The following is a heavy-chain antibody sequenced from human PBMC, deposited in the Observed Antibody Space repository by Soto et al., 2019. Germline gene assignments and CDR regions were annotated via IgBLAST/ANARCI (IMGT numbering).Heavy chain of an antibody. Sequence: GGSLRLSCAASGFTFSSYGMHWVRQAPGKGLEWVASISYDGSNKYYADSVKGRFTISRDNSKNTLYLQMNSLRAEDTALYYCARKNDGGVDVWGQGTTVTVSS. D-gene: IGHD1-1*01. CDR1: GFTFSSYG. CDR2: ISYDGSNK. V-gene: IGHV3-30*19. CDR3: ARKNDGGVDV. J-gene: IGHJ6*02.